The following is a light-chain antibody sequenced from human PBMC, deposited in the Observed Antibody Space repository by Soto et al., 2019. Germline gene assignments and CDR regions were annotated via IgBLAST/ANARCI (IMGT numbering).Light chain of an antibody. V-gene: IGLV1-40*01. Sequence: QSVLTQPPSVSGAPGQRVTISCTGSSSNIGAGYDVHWYQQLPGTAPKLLIYGNSNRPSGVPDRFSGSKSGTSASLAITGLQAEDEAFYYCQSYESSPSAFYVFGPVT. CDR1: SSNIGAGYD. CDR3: QSYESSPSAFYV. CDR2: GNS. J-gene: IGLJ1*01.